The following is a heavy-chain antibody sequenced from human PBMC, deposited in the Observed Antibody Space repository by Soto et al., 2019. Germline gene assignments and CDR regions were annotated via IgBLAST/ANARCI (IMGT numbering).Heavy chain of an antibody. Sequence: GGSLRLSCVTSSFTFIYAWFSWVLQAPGKGLEWVARVKSKDDGGTTDYAAPVKGRFSISRDDARTTLYLQMNSLTIEYTAIDYCTDFAHWGQGTSVTVSS. CDR3: TDFAH. CDR1: SFTFIYAW. V-gene: IGHV3-15*01. CDR2: VKSKDDGGTT. J-gene: IGHJ4*02.